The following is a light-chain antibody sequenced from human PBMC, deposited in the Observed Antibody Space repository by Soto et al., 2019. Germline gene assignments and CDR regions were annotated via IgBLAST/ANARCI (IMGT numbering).Light chain of an antibody. J-gene: IGKJ1*01. CDR2: DAS. Sequence: EIVLTQPPGTLSLSPGESANLSCRASQSISSNYLAWYQQTPGQAPRLLIYDASSRAAGIPDRFSGSGSGTDFTLTISRLEPEDFGVYYCQQYAGSPRTFGQGTKVDIK. V-gene: IGKV3-20*01. CDR3: QQYAGSPRT. CDR1: QSISSNY.